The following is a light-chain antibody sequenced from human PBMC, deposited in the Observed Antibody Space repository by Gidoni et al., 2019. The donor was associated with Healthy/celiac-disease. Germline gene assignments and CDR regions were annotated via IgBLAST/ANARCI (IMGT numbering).Light chain of an antibody. CDR3: QSYDSSLSGLWV. V-gene: IGLV1-40*01. Sequence: QSVLTQPPSVSGAPGKRVTISCTGSSSNIGAGYDVHSYQQLPGKAPKLLIYGNSNRPSGVPDRFSGSKSGTSASLAITGLQAEDEADYYCQSYDSSLSGLWVFGGGTKLTVL. CDR1: SSNIGAGYD. CDR2: GNS. J-gene: IGLJ3*02.